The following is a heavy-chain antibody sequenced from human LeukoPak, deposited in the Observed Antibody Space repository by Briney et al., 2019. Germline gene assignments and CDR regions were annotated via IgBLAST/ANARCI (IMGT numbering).Heavy chain of an antibody. CDR3: AGSLGYCTSNVCYLKY. D-gene: IGHD2-8*01. CDR2: IIPIFGTA. J-gene: IGHJ4*02. V-gene: IGHV1-69*13. CDR1: GGTFSSYA. Sequence: SVKVSCKASGGTFSSYAISWVRQAPGQGLEWMGGIIPIFGTANYAQKFQGRVTITADESTSTAYMELSSLRSEDTAVYYCAGSLGYCTSNVCYLKYWGQGTLVTVSS.